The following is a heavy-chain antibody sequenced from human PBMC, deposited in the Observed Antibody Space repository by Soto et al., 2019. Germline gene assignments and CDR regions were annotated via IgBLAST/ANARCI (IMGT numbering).Heavy chain of an antibody. J-gene: IGHJ4*02. Sequence: SETLSLTCTVSGGSISSGGYYWSWIRQHPGKGLEWIGYIYYGASTHYNPSLKSRVSMSIDTSKNQLSLKLDSVTVADTAVYYCARGEGYCSGGNCFYFDYWGQGTPVTAPQ. CDR2: IYYGAST. CDR1: GGSISSGGYY. CDR3: ARGEGYCSGGNCFYFDY. D-gene: IGHD2-15*01. V-gene: IGHV4-31*03.